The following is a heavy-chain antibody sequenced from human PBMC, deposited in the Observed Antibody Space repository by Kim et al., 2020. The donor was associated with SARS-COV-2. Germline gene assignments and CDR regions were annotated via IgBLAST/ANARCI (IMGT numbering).Heavy chain of an antibody. Sequence: SETLSLTCTVSGGSISSSSYYWGWIRQPPGKGLEWIGSIYYSGSTYYNLSVKSRVTISVDTSKNQFTLKLSSVTAADTAVYYCARAILTGEYYFDYWGQGTLVTVSS. D-gene: IGHD3-9*01. J-gene: IGHJ4*02. CDR2: IYYSGST. CDR3: ARAILTGEYYFDY. V-gene: IGHV4-39*01. CDR1: GGSISSSSYY.